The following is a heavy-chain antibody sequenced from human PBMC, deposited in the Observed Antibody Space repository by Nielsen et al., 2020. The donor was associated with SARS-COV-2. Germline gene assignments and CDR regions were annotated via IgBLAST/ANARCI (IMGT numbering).Heavy chain of an antibody. Sequence: GESLKISCAAFGISVNTNYMSWVRQAPGKGLEWVSVLDSGDNTYYTDSVKGRFTISRENAKNSLYLQMNSLRAGDTAVYYCARGHSSGWPYYFDYWGQGTLVTVSS. J-gene: IGHJ4*02. D-gene: IGHD6-19*01. CDR1: GISVNTNY. CDR3: ARGHSSGWPYYFDY. CDR2: LDSGDNT. V-gene: IGHV3-53*01.